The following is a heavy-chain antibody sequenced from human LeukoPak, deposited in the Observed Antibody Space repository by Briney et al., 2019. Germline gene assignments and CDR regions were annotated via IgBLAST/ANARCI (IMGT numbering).Heavy chain of an antibody. V-gene: IGHV1-69*13. J-gene: IGHJ4*02. CDR2: IIPIFGKA. CDR1: GGTFSSYA. D-gene: IGHD3-10*01. Sequence: PSVKLSCKASGGTFSSYAIRWVRQAPGQGLEWVGGIIPIFGKANYAQNVQGRVTITADESTSTVYMELSSLRSEDTAVYYCARVGGEYYSTGSNHYIDYWGQGTLVTVSS. CDR3: ARVGGEYYSTGSNHYIDY.